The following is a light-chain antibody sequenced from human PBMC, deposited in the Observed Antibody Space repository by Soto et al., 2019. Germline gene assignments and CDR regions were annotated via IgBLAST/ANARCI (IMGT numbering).Light chain of an antibody. V-gene: IGKV3-20*01. J-gene: IGKJ5*01. Sequence: EIVLTQSPGTLSLAQGERATLSCRASQSVSSNYLAWYQQKPGQAPRVLIYVASSRATGIPDRFSGSGSGTDFTLTISRLEPEDFAVYYCQQYGSSPITFGQGTRLEIK. CDR2: VAS. CDR1: QSVSSNY. CDR3: QQYGSSPIT.